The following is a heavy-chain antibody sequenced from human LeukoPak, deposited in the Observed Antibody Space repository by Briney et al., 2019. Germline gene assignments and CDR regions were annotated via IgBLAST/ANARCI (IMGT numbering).Heavy chain of an antibody. Sequence: PGRSLRLSCAASGFTFSSYAMHWVRQAPGKGLEWVAVISYDGSNKYYADSVKGRFTISRDNSKNTLYLQVNSLRAEDTAVYYCARAYYFDYWGQGTLVTVSS. V-gene: IGHV3-30*04. CDR1: GFTFSSYA. CDR2: ISYDGSNK. J-gene: IGHJ4*02. CDR3: ARAYYFDY.